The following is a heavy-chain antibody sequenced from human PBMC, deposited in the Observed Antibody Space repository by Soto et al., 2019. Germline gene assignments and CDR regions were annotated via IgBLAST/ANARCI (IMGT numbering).Heavy chain of an antibody. D-gene: IGHD2-21*02. CDR2: INTYSGKT. CDR3: ARRYGDPSSSTGFDY. CDR1: GYTFGIYS. V-gene: IGHV1-18*01. Sequence: GPEVKKPGASVKVSCKASGYTFGIYSITWLRQAPGQGLEWLGGINTYSGKTYYAQKVQGRVTLTTDTSTSTAYMDMRSLRSDDTVVYYCARRYGDPSSSTGFDYWGQGTLVSVSS. J-gene: IGHJ4*02.